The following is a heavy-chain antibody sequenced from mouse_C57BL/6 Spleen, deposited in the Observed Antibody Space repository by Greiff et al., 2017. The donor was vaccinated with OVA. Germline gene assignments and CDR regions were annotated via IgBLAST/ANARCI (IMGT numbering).Heavy chain of an antibody. D-gene: IGHD2-2*01. CDR2: IRSKSNNYAT. V-gene: IGHV10-1*01. J-gene: IGHJ3*01. CDR1: GFSFNTYA. Sequence: EVKLVESGGGLVQPKGSLKLSCAASGFSFNTYAMNWVRQAPGKGLEWVARIRSKSNNYATYYADSVKDRFTISRDDSESMLYLQMNNLKTEDTAMYYCVRQGDGYDTWFAYWGQGTLVTVSA. CDR3: VRQGDGYDTWFAY.